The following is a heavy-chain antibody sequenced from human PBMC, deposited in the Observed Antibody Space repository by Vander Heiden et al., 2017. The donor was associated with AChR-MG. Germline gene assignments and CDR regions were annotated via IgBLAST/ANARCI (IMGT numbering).Heavy chain of an antibody. Sequence: VQLVESGGGVVQPGRSLRLSCAASGFTFSSYGMHWVRQAPGTGLEWLAVIWYDGSNKYYADSVKGRFTISRDNSKNTLYLQMNSLRAEDTAVYYCAREVAVAGTDWFDPWGQGTLVTVSS. CDR2: IWYDGSNK. CDR3: AREVAVAGTDWFDP. CDR1: GFTFSSYG. J-gene: IGHJ5*02. V-gene: IGHV3-33*08. D-gene: IGHD6-19*01.